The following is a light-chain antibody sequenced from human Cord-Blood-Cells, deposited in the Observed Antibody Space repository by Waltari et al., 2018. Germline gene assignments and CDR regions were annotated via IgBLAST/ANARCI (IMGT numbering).Light chain of an antibody. CDR2: GAS. CDR3: QQYGSSPPWT. J-gene: IGKJ1*01. CDR1: QSVSSSY. Sequence: EIVLTQSPGTLSSSQGERATLSCRASQSVSSSYLAWYQQKPGQAPMLLIYGASSRATGIPDRFSGSGSGTDFTLTISRLEPEDFAVYYCQQYGSSPPWTFGQGTKVEIK. V-gene: IGKV3-20*01.